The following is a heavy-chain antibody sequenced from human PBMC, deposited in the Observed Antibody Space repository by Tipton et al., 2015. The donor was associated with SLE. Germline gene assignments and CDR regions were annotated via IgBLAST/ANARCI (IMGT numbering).Heavy chain of an antibody. V-gene: IGHV4-59*01. J-gene: IGHJ5*02. Sequence: TLSLTCTVSGGSISNYYWSWIRQPPGKGLEWIGYIYYSGSTNYNPSLRSRVTISVDTSKNQFSLKLSSVTAADTAVYYCASAYWSSPGCQTLGLDSFDPWGQGTLVTVSS. CDR2: IYYSGST. CDR3: ASAYWSSPGCQTLGLDSFDP. CDR1: GGSISNYY. D-gene: IGHD2-2*01.